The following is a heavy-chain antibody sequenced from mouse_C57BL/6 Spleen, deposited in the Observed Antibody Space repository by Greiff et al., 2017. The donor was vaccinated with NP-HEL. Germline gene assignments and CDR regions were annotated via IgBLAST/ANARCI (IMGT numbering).Heavy chain of an antibody. D-gene: IGHD2-5*01. J-gene: IGHJ3*01. CDR2: ISYDGSN. V-gene: IGHV3-6*01. CDR1: GYSITSGYY. CDR3: ASDYSNFAWFAY. Sequence: DVKLQESGPGLVKPSQSLSLTCSVTGYSITSGYYWNWIRQFPGNKLEWMGYISYDGSNNYNPSLKNRISITRDTSKNQFFLKLNSVTTEDTATYYCASDYSNFAWFAYWGQGTLVTVSA.